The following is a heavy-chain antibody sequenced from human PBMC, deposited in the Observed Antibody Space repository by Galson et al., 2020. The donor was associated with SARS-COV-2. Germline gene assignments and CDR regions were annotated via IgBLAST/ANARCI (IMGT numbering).Heavy chain of an antibody. D-gene: IGHD3-9*01. CDR3: AKRSGYASDFDY. Sequence: GESLKISCAASGFTFSRYAMSWVRQAPGKGLEWVTVITGNGGSTYYADSVKGRFTISRDNSKNTLYLQMNSLRADDTAVFYCAKRSGYASDFDYWGQGTLVTVSS. J-gene: IGHJ4*02. CDR2: ITGNGGST. V-gene: IGHV3-23*01. CDR1: GFTFSRYA.